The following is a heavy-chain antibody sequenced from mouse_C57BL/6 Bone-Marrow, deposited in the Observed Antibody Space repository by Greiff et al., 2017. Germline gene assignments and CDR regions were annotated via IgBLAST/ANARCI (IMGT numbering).Heavy chain of an antibody. V-gene: IGHV5-4*01. Sequence: EVQGVESGGGLVKPGGSLKLSCAASGFTFSSYAMSWVRQTPEKRLAWVATISDGGSYTYYPDNVKGRFTISRDNAKNNLYLQMSHLKSEDTAMYYCASYYAMDYWGQGTSVTVSS. CDR2: ISDGGSYT. J-gene: IGHJ4*01. CDR3: ASYYAMDY. CDR1: GFTFSSYA.